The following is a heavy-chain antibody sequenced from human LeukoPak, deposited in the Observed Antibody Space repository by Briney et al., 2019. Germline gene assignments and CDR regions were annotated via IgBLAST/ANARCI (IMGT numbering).Heavy chain of an antibody. CDR1: GGSISSYY. CDR2: IYTSGST. D-gene: IGHD3-9*01. J-gene: IGHJ2*01. Sequence: KPSETLSLTCTVSGGSISSYYWSWIRQPAGKGLEWIGCIYTSGSTNYNPSLKSRVTISVDTSKNQFSLKLNSVTAADTAVYYCARQYIDILTGYHRGELYWYFDLWGRGTLVTVSS. V-gene: IGHV4-4*07. CDR3: ARQYIDILTGYHRGELYWYFDL.